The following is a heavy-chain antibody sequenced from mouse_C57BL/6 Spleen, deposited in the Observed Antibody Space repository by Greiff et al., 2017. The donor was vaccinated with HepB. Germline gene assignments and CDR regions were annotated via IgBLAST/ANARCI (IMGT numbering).Heavy chain of an antibody. D-gene: IGHD1-1*01. CDR1: GYTFTSYW. J-gene: IGHJ1*03. CDR2: IDPSDSYT. V-gene: IGHV1-69*01. Sequence: QVQLQQSGAELVMPGASVKLSCKASGYTFTSYWMHWVKQRPGQGLEWIGEIDPSDSYTNYNQKFKGKSTLTVDKSSSTAYMQLSSLTSEDSAVYYCARSTTVVGEYFDVWGTGTTVTVSS. CDR3: ARSTTVVGEYFDV.